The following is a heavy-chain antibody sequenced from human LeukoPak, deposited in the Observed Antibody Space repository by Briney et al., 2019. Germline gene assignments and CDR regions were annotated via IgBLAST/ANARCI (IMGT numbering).Heavy chain of an antibody. Sequence: PSETLSLTRAVYGGSFSGYYWSWIRQPPGKGLEWIGEINHSGSTNYNPSPKSRVTISVDTSKNQFSLKLSSVTAADTAVYYCARGGDYYDSSGYFPWWGQGTLVTVSS. CDR1: GGSFSGYY. J-gene: IGHJ4*02. CDR2: INHSGST. CDR3: ARGGDYYDSSGYFPW. V-gene: IGHV4-34*01. D-gene: IGHD3-22*01.